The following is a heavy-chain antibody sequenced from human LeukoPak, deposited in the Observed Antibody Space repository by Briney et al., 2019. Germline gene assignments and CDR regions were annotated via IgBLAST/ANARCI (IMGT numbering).Heavy chain of an antibody. CDR2: ISSSSSYI. J-gene: IGHJ3*02. V-gene: IGHV3-21*01. CDR1: GFTFSSYS. CDR3: ARVKGDAFDI. Sequence: GGSLRLSCAASGFTFSSYSMNWVRQAPGKGLGWVSSISSSSSYIYYADSVKGRFTISRDNAKNSLYLQMNSLRAEDTAVYYCARVKGDAFDIWGQGTMVTVSS.